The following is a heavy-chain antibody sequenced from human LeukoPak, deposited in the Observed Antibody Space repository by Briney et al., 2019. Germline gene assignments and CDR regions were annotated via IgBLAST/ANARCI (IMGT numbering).Heavy chain of an antibody. V-gene: IGHV4-4*09. CDR2: IYHSGNT. CDR1: GGSISSYY. CDR3: ASTRRAAVAGRFDS. J-gene: IGHJ4*02. D-gene: IGHD6-19*01. Sequence: SETLSLTCTVSGGSISSYYWTWIRQPPGKGLEWIGYIYHSGNTNYSPSLESRVTMSVDESKNQFSLRVHFVSAADTAVYYCASTRRAAVAGRFDSWGQGTLVTVSS.